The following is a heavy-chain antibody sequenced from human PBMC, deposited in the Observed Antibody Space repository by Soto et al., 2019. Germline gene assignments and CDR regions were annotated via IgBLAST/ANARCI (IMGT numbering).Heavy chain of an antibody. CDR2: IYYSGST. V-gene: IGHV4-31*03. CDR3: AREDYDSSGSCFDY. D-gene: IGHD3-22*01. Sequence: SETLSLTCTVSGGSISSGGYYWSWIRQHPGKGLEWIGYIYYSGSTYYNPSLKSRVTISVDTSKNQFSLKLSSVTAADTAVYYCAREDYDSSGSCFDYWGQGTLVTVSS. J-gene: IGHJ4*02. CDR1: GGSISSGGYY.